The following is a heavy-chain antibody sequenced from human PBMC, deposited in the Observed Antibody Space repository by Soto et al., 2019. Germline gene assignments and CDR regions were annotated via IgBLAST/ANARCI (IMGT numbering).Heavy chain of an antibody. CDR3: ARESRDCSGGSCYSFDYYYYYMDV. J-gene: IGHJ6*03. D-gene: IGHD2-15*01. CDR2: IWYDGSNK. V-gene: IGHV3-33*01. CDR1: GFTFSSYG. Sequence: GGSLRLSCAASGFTFSSYGMHWVRQAPGKGLEWVAVIWYDGSNKYYADSVKGRFTISRDNSKNTLYLQMNSLRAEDTAVYYCARESRDCSGGSCYSFDYYYYYMDVWGKGTTVTVSS.